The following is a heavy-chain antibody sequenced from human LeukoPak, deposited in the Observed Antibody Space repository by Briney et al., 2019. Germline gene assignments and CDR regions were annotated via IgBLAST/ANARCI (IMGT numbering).Heavy chain of an antibody. CDR2: ISSSGGST. V-gene: IGHV3-23*01. J-gene: IGHJ4*02. Sequence: GGSLRLSCAASGFTFSTYAMSWVRQAPGKGLEWVSAISSSGGSTYYADSVKGRFTISRDNSKNTVYLQMSSLRAEDTAVYYCAKRSYYYDSSGPSDYWGQGTLVTVSS. D-gene: IGHD3-22*01. CDR3: AKRSYYYDSSGPSDY. CDR1: GFTFSTYA.